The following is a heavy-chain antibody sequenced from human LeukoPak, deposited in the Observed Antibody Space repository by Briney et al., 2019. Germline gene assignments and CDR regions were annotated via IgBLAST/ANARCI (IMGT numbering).Heavy chain of an antibody. Sequence: PGGSLRLSCAASGFTFSSYGMHWVRQAPGKGLEWVAVISYDGSNKYYADSVKGRFTISRHNSKNTLYLQMNSLRAEDTAVYYCARDRGSGSYYYYYGMDVWGQGTTVTVSS. CDR3: ARDRGSGSYYYYYGMDV. D-gene: IGHD3-10*01. CDR2: ISYDGSNK. CDR1: GFTFSSYG. V-gene: IGHV3-30*03. J-gene: IGHJ6*02.